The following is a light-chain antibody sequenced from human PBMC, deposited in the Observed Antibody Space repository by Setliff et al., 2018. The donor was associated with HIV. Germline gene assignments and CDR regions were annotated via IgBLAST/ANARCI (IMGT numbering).Light chain of an antibody. CDR2: EVS. V-gene: IGLV2-11*01. Sequence: QSVLTQPASVSGSPGRSITISCTGTSSDVGGYKFVSWYQQHPGKAPKLMIFEVSKRPSGVPDRFSGSKSGNTASLTISGLQAEDEADYYCCSYAGSYSFFVFGSGTKVTV. CDR1: SSDVGGYKF. CDR3: CSYAGSYSFFV. J-gene: IGLJ1*01.